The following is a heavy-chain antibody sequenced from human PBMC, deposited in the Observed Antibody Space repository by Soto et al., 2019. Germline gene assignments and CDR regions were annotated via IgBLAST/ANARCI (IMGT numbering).Heavy chain of an antibody. J-gene: IGHJ4*02. CDR2: IRGGGSPI. CDR3: ASKIFGTTYFDY. CDR1: GLTFSTYE. D-gene: IGHD1-7*01. Sequence: GGSLRLSCAASGLTFSTYEMNWVRQAPGKGLEWVSYIRGGGSPILYADSVKGRFTISRDNAKNSLYLQMNSLRAEDTAIYYCASKIFGTTYFDYWGQGAMVTVSS. V-gene: IGHV3-48*03.